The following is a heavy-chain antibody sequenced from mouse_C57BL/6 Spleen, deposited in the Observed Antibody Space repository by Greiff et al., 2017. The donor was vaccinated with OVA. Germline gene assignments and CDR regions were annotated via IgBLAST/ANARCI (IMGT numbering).Heavy chain of an antibody. V-gene: IGHV1-63*01. CDR2: IYPGGGYT. J-gene: IGHJ4*01. Sequence: VQVVESGAELVRPGTSVKMSCKASGYTFTNYWIGWAKQRPGHGLEWIGDIYPGGGYTNYNEKFKGKATLTADKSSSTAYMQFSSLTSEDSAIYYCARGNYDEGIYYAMDYWGQGTSVTVSS. CDR3: ARGNYDEGIYYAMDY. CDR1: GYTFTNYW. D-gene: IGHD2-4*01.